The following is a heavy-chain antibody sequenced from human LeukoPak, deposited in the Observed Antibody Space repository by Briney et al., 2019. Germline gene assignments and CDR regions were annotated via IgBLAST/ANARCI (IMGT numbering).Heavy chain of an antibody. J-gene: IGHJ4*02. V-gene: IGHV1-2*04. Sequence: ASVKVSCKASGYTFSNYGISWVRQAPGQGLEWMGWINPNSGDTKYAQKFQGWVTMTRDTSITTAYMELSRLRPDDTAVYYCVRDQYLNVMTGFDEWGQGTLVTVSS. CDR3: VRDQYLNVMTGFDE. D-gene: IGHD3-9*01. CDR1: GYTFSNYG. CDR2: INPNSGDT.